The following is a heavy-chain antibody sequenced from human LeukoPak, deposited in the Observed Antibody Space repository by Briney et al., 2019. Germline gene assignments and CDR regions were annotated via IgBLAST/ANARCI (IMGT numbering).Heavy chain of an antibody. Sequence: QTSETLSLTCTVSGGSIRSGDYSWNWIRQHPGKGLEWIGYIYYSGSTYYNPSLKSRVTISVDTSKNQFSLKLSSVTAADTAVYYCARGKRIVVVVAATPPLFDYWGQGTLVTVSS. CDR1: GGSIRSGDYS. CDR2: IYYSGST. J-gene: IGHJ4*02. D-gene: IGHD2-15*01. CDR3: ARGKRIVVVVAATPPLFDY. V-gene: IGHV4-31*03.